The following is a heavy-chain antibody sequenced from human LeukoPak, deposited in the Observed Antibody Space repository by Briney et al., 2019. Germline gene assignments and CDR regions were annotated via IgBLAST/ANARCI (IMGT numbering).Heavy chain of an antibody. CDR3: ARDLGYSSGWYDY. V-gene: IGHV4-59*01. J-gene: IGHJ4*02. D-gene: IGHD6-19*01. CDR1: GGSISSYY. CDR2: IYYSGST. Sequence: SETLSLTCTVPGGSISSYYWSWIRQPPGKRLGWIGYIYYSGSTSYNPSLKSRVTMSVDTSRNQFSLKLSSVTAADTAMYYCARDLGYSSGWYDYWGQGTLVTVSS.